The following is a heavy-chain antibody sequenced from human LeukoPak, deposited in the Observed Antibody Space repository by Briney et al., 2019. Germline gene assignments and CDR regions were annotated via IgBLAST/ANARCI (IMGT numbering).Heavy chain of an antibody. V-gene: IGHV3-43*02. CDR1: GFTFDDYA. Sequence: GGSLRLSCAASGFTFDDYAMHWVRQTPGKGLEWVSLISGDGGSPYYADSVKGRFTISRDNTKNSLYLQMNSLRTEDTALYYCAKDWARYRIEGAFDYWGQGTLLTASS. D-gene: IGHD5-18*01. CDR2: ISGDGGSP. J-gene: IGHJ4*02. CDR3: AKDWARYRIEGAFDY.